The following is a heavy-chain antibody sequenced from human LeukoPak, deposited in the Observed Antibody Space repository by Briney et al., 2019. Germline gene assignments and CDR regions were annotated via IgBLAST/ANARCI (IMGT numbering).Heavy chain of an antibody. J-gene: IGHJ4*02. CDR1: GFSFSNYW. V-gene: IGHV3-7*01. CDR3: ADVLDWAY. CDR2: IREDGSEK. Sequence: GGSVRLSCAGSGFSFSNYWMSWVRQAPGKGLEWAATIREDGSEKYYVDSVKGRFTISRDNAKKSLYLQMNSLRAEDTALYYCADVLDWAYWGQGTLVTVSS. D-gene: IGHD3/OR15-3a*01.